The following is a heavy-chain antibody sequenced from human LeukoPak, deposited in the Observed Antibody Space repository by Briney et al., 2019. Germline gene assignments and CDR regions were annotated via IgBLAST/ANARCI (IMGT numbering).Heavy chain of an antibody. Sequence: GGSLRLSCAASVFTFTNSWMAWVRQAPGKGLEWVANIKQDGSTKHYADSLKSRFTISRDNPKNSLYLQMNSLRADDTAVYYCARDNVGSLDYWGQGILVTVAS. CDR3: ARDNVGSLDY. CDR2: IKQDGSTK. V-gene: IGHV3-7*01. CDR1: VFTFTNSW. D-gene: IGHD1-26*01. J-gene: IGHJ4*02.